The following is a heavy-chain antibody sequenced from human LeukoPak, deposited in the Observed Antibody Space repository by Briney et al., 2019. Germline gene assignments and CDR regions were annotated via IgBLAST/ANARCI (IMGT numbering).Heavy chain of an antibody. CDR2: ISNSGSTI. CDR3: AYSSSWYYFDY. J-gene: IGHJ4*02. Sequence: GGSLILSCAASGFTFSSYEMNWVRQAPGKGLEWVSYISNSGSTIYYADSVKGRFTISRDNAKNSLYLQMNSLRAEDTAVYYCAYSSSWYYFDYWGQGTLVTVSS. D-gene: IGHD6-13*01. V-gene: IGHV3-48*03. CDR1: GFTFSSYE.